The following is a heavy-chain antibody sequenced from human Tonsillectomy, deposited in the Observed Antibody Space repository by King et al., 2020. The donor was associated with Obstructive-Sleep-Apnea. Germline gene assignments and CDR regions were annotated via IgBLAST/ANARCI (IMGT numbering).Heavy chain of an antibody. V-gene: IGHV4-59*12. D-gene: IGHD3-10*01. CDR1: GGSISSYN. CDR3: ARDMYGSGSYYIDS. CDR2: IYNTGIT. J-gene: IGHJ4*02. Sequence: VQLQESGPGLVKPSETLSLACTVSGGSISSYNWNWFRQPPGKGLEWIGYIYNTGITNYNPSLKSRVTISVDTSKNQFSLNLSSVTAADTAVYYCARDMYGSGSYYIDSWGQGTLVTVSS.